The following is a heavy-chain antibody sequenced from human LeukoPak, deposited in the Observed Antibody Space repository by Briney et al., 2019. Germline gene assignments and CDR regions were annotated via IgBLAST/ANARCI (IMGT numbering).Heavy chain of an antibody. Sequence: GASVKVSCKASGYTFTSYDINWVRQATGQGLEWMGWFNPNSNSAGYAQNFQGRVTITGDTSMTTAYMELSSLRSEDTAVYYCARAATLYCSGGSCYSSYWGQGTLVTVSS. J-gene: IGHJ4*02. CDR2: FNPNSNSA. CDR3: ARAATLYCSGGSCYSSY. D-gene: IGHD2-15*01. V-gene: IGHV1-8*03. CDR1: GYTFTSYD.